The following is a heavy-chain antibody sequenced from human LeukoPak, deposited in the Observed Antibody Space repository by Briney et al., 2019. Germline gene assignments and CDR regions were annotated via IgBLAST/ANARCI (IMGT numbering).Heavy chain of an antibody. CDR2: IYHSGST. CDR1: GGSISSSSYY. D-gene: IGHD6-19*01. CDR3: AREAWGSPFQQWLVQS. J-gene: IGHJ4*02. Sequence: PSETLSLTCTVSGGSISSSSYYWGWIRQPPGKGLEWIVSIYHSGSTCYNPSLKSRVTISVDTSENQFSLKLSSVTAADTAVYYCAREAWGSPFQQWLVQSWGQGTLVTVSS. V-gene: IGHV4-39*07.